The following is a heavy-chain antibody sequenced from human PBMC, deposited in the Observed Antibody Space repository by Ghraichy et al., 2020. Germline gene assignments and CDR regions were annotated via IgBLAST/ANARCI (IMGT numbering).Heavy chain of an antibody. CDR2: FDPEDGET. CDR1: GYTLTELS. D-gene: IGHD4-23*01. V-gene: IGHV1-24*01. Sequence: KVSCKVSGYTLTELSMHWVRQAPGKGLEWMGGFDPEDGETIYAQKFQGRVTMTEDTSTDTAYMELSSLRSEDTAVYYCATSGGNSIPYYYYYGMDVWGQGTTVTVSS. CDR3: ATSGGNSIPYYYYYGMDV. J-gene: IGHJ6*02.